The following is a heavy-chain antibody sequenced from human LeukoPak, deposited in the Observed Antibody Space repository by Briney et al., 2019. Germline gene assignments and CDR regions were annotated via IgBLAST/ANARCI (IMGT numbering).Heavy chain of an antibody. Sequence: GGSLRLSCAASGFTFDDYAMHWVRQAPGKGLEWVSSISWNSGHIGYADSVKGRFTISRDNAKNSLYLQMNSLRAEDTALYFCARDMERHLVSSVDSYFYGMDVWGQGTTVTVSS. V-gene: IGHV3-9*01. CDR2: ISWNSGHI. J-gene: IGHJ6*02. D-gene: IGHD3-16*02. CDR3: ARDMERHLVSSVDSYFYGMDV. CDR1: GFTFDDYA.